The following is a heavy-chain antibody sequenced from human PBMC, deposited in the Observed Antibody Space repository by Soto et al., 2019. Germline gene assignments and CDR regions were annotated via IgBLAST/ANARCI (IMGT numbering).Heavy chain of an antibody. CDR3: AISYCSSTSCPTYYYYYYMDV. CDR2: INSSGGST. J-gene: IGHJ6*03. Sequence: ASVKVSCKASGYTFTSYYMHWVRQAPGQGLEWMGIINSSGGSTSYAQKFQGRVTMTRDTSTSTVYMELSSLRSEDTAVYYCAISYCSSTSCPTYYYYYYMDVWGKGTTVTVSS. CDR1: GYTFTSYY. V-gene: IGHV1-46*03. D-gene: IGHD2-2*01.